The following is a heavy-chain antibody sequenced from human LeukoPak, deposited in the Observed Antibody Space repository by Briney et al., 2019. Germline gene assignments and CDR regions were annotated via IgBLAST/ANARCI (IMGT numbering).Heavy chain of an antibody. V-gene: IGHV3-21*01. D-gene: IGHD4-17*01. J-gene: IGHJ4*02. Sequence: GGSLRLSCAASGFTFSTYTMNWVRHAPGEGLEWVSSISSSGTNTHYADSVRGRFTISRDNAKNSLYLQMNSLRAGDTAVYFCVNGDYRKYWGQGTLVTVSS. CDR2: ISSSGTNT. CDR1: GFTFSTYT. CDR3: VNGDYRKY.